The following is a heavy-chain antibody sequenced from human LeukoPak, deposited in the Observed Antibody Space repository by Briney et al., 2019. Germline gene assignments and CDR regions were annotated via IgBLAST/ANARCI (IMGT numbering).Heavy chain of an antibody. CDR1: GYTFTSYY. D-gene: IGHD3-10*01. Sequence: ASVKVSCKASGYTFTSYYMHWVRQAPGQGLEWMGIINPSGGSTSYAQKFQGRVTMTRDTSTGTVYMELSSLRSEDTAVYYCARGVGAMVRGPPDAFDIWGQGTMVTVSS. J-gene: IGHJ3*02. V-gene: IGHV1-46*01. CDR2: INPSGGST. CDR3: ARGVGAMVRGPPDAFDI.